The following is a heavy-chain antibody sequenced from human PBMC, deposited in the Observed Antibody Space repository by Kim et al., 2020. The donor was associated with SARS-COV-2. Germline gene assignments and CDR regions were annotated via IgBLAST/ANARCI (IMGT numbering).Heavy chain of an antibody. CDR3: ARGVNSGYASDAFDI. D-gene: IGHD5-12*01. CDR1: GFTFSSYW. Sequence: GGSLRLSCAASGFTFSSYWMHWVRQAPGKGLVWVSRINSDGSSTSYADSVKGRFTISRDNAKNTLYLQMNSLRAEDTAVYYCARGVNSGYASDAFDIWGQGTMVTVSS. V-gene: IGHV3-74*01. J-gene: IGHJ3*02. CDR2: INSDGSST.